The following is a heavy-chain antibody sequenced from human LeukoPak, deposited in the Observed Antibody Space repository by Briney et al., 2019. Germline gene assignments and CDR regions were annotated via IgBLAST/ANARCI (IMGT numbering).Heavy chain of an antibody. CDR2: IYHSGST. Sequence: SQTLSLTCAVSGGSISSGGYSWNWIRQPPGKGLEWIGYIYHSGSTYYNPSLKSRVTISVDRSKNQFSLKLSSVTAADTAVYYCAREGIAAAGEELFDYWGQGTLVTVSS. CDR1: GGSISSGGYS. J-gene: IGHJ4*02. V-gene: IGHV4-30-2*01. D-gene: IGHD6-13*01. CDR3: AREGIAAAGEELFDY.